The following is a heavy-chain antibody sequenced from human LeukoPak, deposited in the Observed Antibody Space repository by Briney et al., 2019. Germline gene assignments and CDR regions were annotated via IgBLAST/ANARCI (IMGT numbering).Heavy chain of an antibody. CDR3: ARLYYDVSGYFDY. D-gene: IGHD3-22*01. CDR1: GYSFTNYW. Sequence: GESLKISCKGAGYSFTNYWIGWVRQMPGKGLEWMGIIYPGDSDTRYSPSFQGQVTFSVDKSIATAYLHWSSLKASDTAMFYCARLYYDVSGYFDYWGQGTLVTVSS. V-gene: IGHV5-51*01. J-gene: IGHJ4*02. CDR2: IYPGDSDT.